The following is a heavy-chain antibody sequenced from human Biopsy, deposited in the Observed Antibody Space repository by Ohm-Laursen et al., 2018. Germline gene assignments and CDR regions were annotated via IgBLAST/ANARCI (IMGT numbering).Heavy chain of an antibody. J-gene: IGHJ4*02. CDR3: ARGMRSSGWPYFDS. CDR1: GGSIGSFY. Sequence: SDTLSLTCPVSGGSIGSFYWTWIRQPPGQGLEYIGYIYDRGSTANYNPSLESRVTMSVDMPKNQFSLKLSSVTAADTAIYYCARGMRSSGWPYFDSWGQGTLVIVSP. V-gene: IGHV4-59*07. D-gene: IGHD6-19*01. CDR2: IYDRGS.